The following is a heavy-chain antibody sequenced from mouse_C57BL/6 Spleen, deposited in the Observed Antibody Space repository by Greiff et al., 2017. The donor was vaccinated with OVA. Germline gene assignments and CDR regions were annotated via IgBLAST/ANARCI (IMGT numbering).Heavy chain of an antibody. D-gene: IGHD1-1*01. CDR3: AREDYYGSTWFAY. V-gene: IGHV1-76*01. Sequence: QVQLKQSGAELVRPGASVKLSCKASGYTFTDYYINWVKQRPGQGLEWIARIYPGSGNTYYNEKFKGKATLTAEKSSSTAYMQLSSLTSEDSAVYFCAREDYYGSTWFAYWGQGTLVTVSA. CDR2: IYPGSGNT. CDR1: GYTFTDYY. J-gene: IGHJ3*01.